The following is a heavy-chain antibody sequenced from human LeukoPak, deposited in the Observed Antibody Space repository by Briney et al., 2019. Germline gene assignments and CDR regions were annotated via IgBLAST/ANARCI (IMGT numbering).Heavy chain of an antibody. CDR3: ARWEESDAFDI. Sequence: PSETLSLTCTVSGGSISRSSYYWGWIRQPPGKGLEWIGSIYYSGSTSYNPSLKSRVTISVDTSKNQFSLKLSSVTAADTAVYYCARWEESDAFDIWGQGTMVTVSS. CDR1: GGSISRSSYY. V-gene: IGHV4-39*01. D-gene: IGHD1-26*01. J-gene: IGHJ3*02. CDR2: IYYSGST.